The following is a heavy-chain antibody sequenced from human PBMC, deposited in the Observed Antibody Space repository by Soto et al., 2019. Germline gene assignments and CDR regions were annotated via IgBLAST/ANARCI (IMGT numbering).Heavy chain of an antibody. V-gene: IGHV3-11*01. CDR1: GFTFSDYY. CDR2: ISSSGSTI. D-gene: IGHD3-3*01. CDR3: ARDNPPTDHRFLEWLVPFDY. J-gene: IGHJ4*02. Sequence: GGSLRLSCAASGFTFSDYYMSWIRQAPGKGLEWVSYISSSGSTIYYADSVKGRFTISRDNAKNSLYLQMNSLRAEDTAVYYCARDNPPTDHRFLEWLVPFDYWGQGTLVTVSS.